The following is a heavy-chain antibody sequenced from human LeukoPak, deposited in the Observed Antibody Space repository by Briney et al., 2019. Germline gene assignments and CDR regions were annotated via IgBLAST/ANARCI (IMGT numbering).Heavy chain of an antibody. CDR1: GGSISSYY. CDR3: ARSRLESSSFDY. CDR2: IYYSGST. D-gene: IGHD1-1*01. J-gene: IGHJ4*02. V-gene: IGHV4-59*08. Sequence: SETLSLTCTVSGGSISSYYWSWIRQPPGKGLEWIGYIYYSGSTNYNPSLKSRVTTSVDTSKNQFSLKLSSVTAADTAVYYCARSRLESSSFDYWGQGTLVTVSS.